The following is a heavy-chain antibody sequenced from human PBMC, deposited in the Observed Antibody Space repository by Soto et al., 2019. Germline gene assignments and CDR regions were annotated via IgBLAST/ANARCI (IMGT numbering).Heavy chain of an antibody. CDR1: GFTFSSYG. CDR3: ARVPTVTPVFFDY. J-gene: IGHJ4*02. D-gene: IGHD4-17*01. CDR2: IWYDGSNK. V-gene: IGHV3-33*01. Sequence: QVQLVESGGGVVQPGRSLRLSCAASGFTFSSYGMHWVRQAPGKGREWVAVIWYDGSNKYYADSVKGRFTISTDNSKNTLYLQMNSLRAEDTAVYYCARVPTVTPVFFDYWGQGTLVTVSS.